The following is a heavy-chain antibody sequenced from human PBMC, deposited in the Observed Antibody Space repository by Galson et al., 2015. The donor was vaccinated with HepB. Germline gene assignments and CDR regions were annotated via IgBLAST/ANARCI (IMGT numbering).Heavy chain of an antibody. V-gene: IGHV3-64D*06. CDR3: VKAPWLVAAFDY. CDR2: ISSDGGST. Sequence: SLRLSCAASGFTFSSYAMHWVRQAPGKGLEYVSAISSDGGSTYYADSVRARFTISRDNSKNTLYLQMSSLRPEDTAVYYCVKAPWLVAAFDYWGQGALVTVSS. D-gene: IGHD6-19*01. J-gene: IGHJ4*02. CDR1: GFTFSSYA.